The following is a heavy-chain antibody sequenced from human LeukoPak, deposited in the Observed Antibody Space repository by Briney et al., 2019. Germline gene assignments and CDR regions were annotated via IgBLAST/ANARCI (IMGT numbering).Heavy chain of an antibody. Sequence: SETLSLTCAVYGGSFSGYYWSWVRQPPGKGLEWIGEINHSGSTNYNPSLKSRVTISVDTSKNQFSLKLSSVTAADTAVYYCARDIAARPSKIPKYYYYMDVWGKGTTVTVSS. J-gene: IGHJ6*03. CDR3: ARDIAARPSKIPKYYYYMDV. CDR2: INHSGST. CDR1: GGSFSGYY. D-gene: IGHD6-6*01. V-gene: IGHV4-34*01.